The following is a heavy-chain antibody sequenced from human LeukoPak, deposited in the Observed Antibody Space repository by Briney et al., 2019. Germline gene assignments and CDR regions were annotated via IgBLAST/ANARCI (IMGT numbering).Heavy chain of an antibody. Sequence: GGSLRLSCAASGFTFSSYSMNWVRQAPGKGLEWVSSISSSSSSYIYYADSVKGRFTISRDNAKNSLYLQMNSLRAEDTAVCYCARTYSGYDSLDQDYWGQGTLVTVSS. CDR2: ISSSSSSYI. CDR1: GFTFSSYS. J-gene: IGHJ4*02. V-gene: IGHV3-21*01. D-gene: IGHD5-12*01. CDR3: ARTYSGYDSLDQDY.